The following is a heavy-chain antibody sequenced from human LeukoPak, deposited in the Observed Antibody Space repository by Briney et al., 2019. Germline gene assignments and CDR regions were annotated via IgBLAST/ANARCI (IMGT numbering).Heavy chain of an antibody. Sequence: SETLSLTCAVYGGSFSGYYWSCIRQPPGKGLEWIGEINHSGRTNYNPSLKSRVTISVDTSKNQFSLKLSSVTAADTAVYYCARGYDILTGPNYWGQGTLVTVSS. J-gene: IGHJ4*02. D-gene: IGHD3-9*01. CDR1: GGSFSGYY. CDR2: INHSGRT. V-gene: IGHV4-34*01. CDR3: ARGYDILTGPNY.